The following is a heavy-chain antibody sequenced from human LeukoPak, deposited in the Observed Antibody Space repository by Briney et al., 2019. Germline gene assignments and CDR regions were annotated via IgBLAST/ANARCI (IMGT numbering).Heavy chain of an antibody. CDR1: GGSISSSSYY. V-gene: IGHV4-39*07. D-gene: IGHD5-18*01. J-gene: IGHJ3*02. CDR2: IYYSGST. CDR3: ARPSGYSYGPHAFDI. Sequence: TSETLSLTCTVSGGSISSSSYYWSWIRQPPGKGLEWIGSIYYSGSTYYNPSLKSRVTISVDTSKNQFSLKLSSVTAADTAVYYCARPSGYSYGPHAFDIWGQGTMVTVSS.